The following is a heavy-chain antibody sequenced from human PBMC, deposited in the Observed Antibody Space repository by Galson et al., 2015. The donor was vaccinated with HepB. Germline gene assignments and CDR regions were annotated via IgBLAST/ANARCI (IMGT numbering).Heavy chain of an antibody. J-gene: IGHJ3*02. CDR2: IRSKAYGGTT. V-gene: IGHV3-49*03. Sequence: SLRLSCAASGFTFGDYAMSWFRQAPGKGLEWVGFIRSKAYGGTTEYAASVKGRFTISRDDSKSIAYLQMNSLKTEDTAVCYCTRVDIVVVVAATNDAFDIWGQGTMVTVSS. CDR1: GFTFGDYA. CDR3: TRVDIVVVVAATNDAFDI. D-gene: IGHD2-15*01.